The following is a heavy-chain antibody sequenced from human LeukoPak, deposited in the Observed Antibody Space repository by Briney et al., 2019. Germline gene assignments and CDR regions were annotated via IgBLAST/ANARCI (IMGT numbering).Heavy chain of an antibody. CDR3: AGYYYGSGNYRKFDY. V-gene: IGHV1-46*01. CDR2: INPSGGST. J-gene: IGHJ4*02. Sequence: ASVKVSCKASGYTLTNHYMHWVRQAPGQGLEWMGQINPSGGSTTYAQKFQGRVTMTRDTSTSTVYMELSSLEPEDTAVYYCAGYYYGSGNYRKFDYWGQGTLVTVSS. D-gene: IGHD3-10*01. CDR1: GYTLTNHY.